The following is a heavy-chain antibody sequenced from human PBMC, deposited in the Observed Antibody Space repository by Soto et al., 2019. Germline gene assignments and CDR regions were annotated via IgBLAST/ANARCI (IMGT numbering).Heavy chain of an antibody. CDR1: GFSLSTSGVG. Sequence: SGPMLVNPTQTLTLTCTFSGFSLSTSGVGVGWIRQPPGKALEWLALIYWDDDKRYSPSLKSRLTITKDTSKNQVVLTMTNMDPVDTATYYCAHSDDVVVVAATTRVSAFDIWGQGTMVTVAS. J-gene: IGHJ3*02. D-gene: IGHD2-15*01. V-gene: IGHV2-5*02. CDR2: IYWDDDK. CDR3: AHSDDVVVVAATTRVSAFDI.